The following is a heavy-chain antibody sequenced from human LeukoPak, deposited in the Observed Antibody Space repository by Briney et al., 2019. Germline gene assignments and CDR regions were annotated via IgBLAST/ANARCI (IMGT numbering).Heavy chain of an antibody. D-gene: IGHD6-6*01. CDR2: TYYRSKWYN. CDR1: GDSVSSNSAA. CDR3: AREGGIAARPNYFDY. V-gene: IGHV6-1*01. J-gene: IGHJ4*02. Sequence: SQTLSLTCAISGDSVSSNSAAWNWIRQSPSRGLEWLGRTYYRSKWYNDYAVSVKSRITINPNTSKNQFSLQLNSVTPEDTAVYYCAREGGIAARPNYFDYWGQGTLVTVSS.